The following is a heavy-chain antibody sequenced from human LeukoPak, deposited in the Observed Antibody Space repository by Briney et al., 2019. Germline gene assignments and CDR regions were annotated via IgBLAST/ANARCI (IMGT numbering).Heavy chain of an antibody. J-gene: IGHJ3*02. V-gene: IGHV1-46*01. D-gene: IGHD3-22*01. CDR2: INPSGGST. CDR1: GYTFTSYD. CDR3: ASGDSSGYDAFDI. Sequence: ASVKVSCKASGYTFTSYDMHWVRQAPGQGLEWMGIINPSGGSTSYAQKFQGRVTMTRDMSTSTVYMELSSLRSEDTAVYYCASGDSSGYDAFDIWGQGTMVTVSS.